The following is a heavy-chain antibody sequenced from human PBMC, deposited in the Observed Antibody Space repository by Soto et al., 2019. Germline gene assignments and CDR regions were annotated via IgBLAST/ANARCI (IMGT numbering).Heavy chain of an antibody. CDR3: AISPPTTVAY. CDR1: GFTFSNYD. J-gene: IGHJ4*02. V-gene: IGHV3-30*03. Sequence: QVQLVESGGGVVQPGRSLRLSCAASGFTFSNYDMHWVRQAPGKGLEWVAAISYDGSNRYYADSVTGRFTISRDISKNTLYLKLNSLRLEDTAGYYCAISPPTTVAYWGQGTLVTVFS. CDR2: ISYDGSNR. D-gene: IGHD4-17*01.